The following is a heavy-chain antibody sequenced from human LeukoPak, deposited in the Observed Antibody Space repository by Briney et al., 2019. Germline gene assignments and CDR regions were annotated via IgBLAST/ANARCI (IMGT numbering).Heavy chain of an antibody. Sequence: GGSLRLSCAASGFTFSNYAMTWVRQAPGKGLEWVSAISSSGGKTYYADSVKGRFTISRDNSKNTLYLRMSSLRAEDTAVYYCATLNGPLFEYWGQGTLVTVSS. J-gene: IGHJ4*02. D-gene: IGHD2-8*01. CDR2: ISSSGGKT. V-gene: IGHV3-23*01. CDR1: GFTFSNYA. CDR3: ATLNGPLFEY.